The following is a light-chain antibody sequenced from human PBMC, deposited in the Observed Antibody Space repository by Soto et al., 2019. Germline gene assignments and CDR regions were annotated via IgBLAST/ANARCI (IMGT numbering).Light chain of an antibody. Sequence: DIQMTQSPSSLSASVGDRVTITCRASQSISSYLNWYQQKPGKAPKLLIYAASSLQSGVPSRFSGSGSGTDFTLTISSLQPEDFATYYCQQSYSTPPGGSFTFGPGTKVDIK. J-gene: IGKJ3*01. V-gene: IGKV1-39*01. CDR3: QQSYSTPPGGSFT. CDR2: AAS. CDR1: QSISSY.